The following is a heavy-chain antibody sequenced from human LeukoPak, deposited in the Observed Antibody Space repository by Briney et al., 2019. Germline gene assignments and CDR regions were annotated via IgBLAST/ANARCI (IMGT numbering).Heavy chain of an antibody. CDR1: GYTFTSYA. Sequence: ASVKVSCKASGYTFTSYAMHWVRQAPGQRLEWMGWINAGNGNTKYSQKLQGRVTITRDTSASTAYMELSSLRSEDTAVYYCARDSTDIVVVPAGSYGMDVWGKGTTVTVSS. CDR2: INAGNGNT. J-gene: IGHJ6*04. V-gene: IGHV1-3*01. CDR3: ARDSTDIVVVPAGSYGMDV. D-gene: IGHD2-2*01.